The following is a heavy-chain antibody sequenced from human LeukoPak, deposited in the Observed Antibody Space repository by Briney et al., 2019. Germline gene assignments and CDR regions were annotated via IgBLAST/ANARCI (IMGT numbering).Heavy chain of an antibody. CDR2: INPSGGST. Sequence: ASVKVSCKASGYTFTSYDINWVRQAPGQGLEWMGIINPSGGSTSYAQKFQGRVTMTRDTSTSTVYMELSSLRSEDTAVYYCARARDGGYWFDPWGQGTLVTVSS. CDR1: GYTFTSYD. J-gene: IGHJ5*02. V-gene: IGHV1-46*01. D-gene: IGHD2-15*01. CDR3: ARARDGGYWFDP.